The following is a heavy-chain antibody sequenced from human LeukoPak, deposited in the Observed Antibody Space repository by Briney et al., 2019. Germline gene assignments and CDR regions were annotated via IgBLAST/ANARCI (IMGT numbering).Heavy chain of an antibody. D-gene: IGHD6-6*01. CDR3: AKDLATKYTLDY. CDR1: GFTFRSYG. V-gene: IGHV3-30*18. CDR2: ISYDGSDK. J-gene: IGHJ4*02. Sequence: PGGSLRLSCAASGFTFRSYGIHWVRQAPGKGLEWVALISYDGSDKFFADSVRGRFTISRDNSKNTVYLQMNSLRAEDTAVYYCAKDLATKYTLDYWGQGTLVTVSS.